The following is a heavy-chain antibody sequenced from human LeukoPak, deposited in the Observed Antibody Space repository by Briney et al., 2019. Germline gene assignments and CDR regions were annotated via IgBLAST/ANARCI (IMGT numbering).Heavy chain of an antibody. CDR1: GYTFTSNY. CDR2: INPNDGGT. D-gene: IGHD3-10*01. Sequence: ASVKVSCKASGYTFTSNYIHWVRQAPGQGLEWMGWINPNDGGTRYAQNFQGRVTMTRDRSGSTAYMEPSGLTSDDTAVYYCARDLKDDGFGAEGSLDYWGQGALVTVSS. V-gene: IGHV1-2*02. CDR3: ARDLKDDGFGAEGSLDY. J-gene: IGHJ4*02.